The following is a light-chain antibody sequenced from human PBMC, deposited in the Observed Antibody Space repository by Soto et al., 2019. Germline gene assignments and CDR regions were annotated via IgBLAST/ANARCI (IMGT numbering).Light chain of an antibody. CDR1: QSVSSN. J-gene: IGKJ1*01. CDR2: GAS. CDR3: QQYNNWPQT. Sequence: EIVLTQSPGTLSLSPGERATLSCMASQSVSSNLAWYQQKPGQAPRLLIYGASTRATGIPARFSGSGSGTDFTLTISGLQSEDFAVYYCQQYNNWPQTFGQGTKVDIK. V-gene: IGKV3-15*01.